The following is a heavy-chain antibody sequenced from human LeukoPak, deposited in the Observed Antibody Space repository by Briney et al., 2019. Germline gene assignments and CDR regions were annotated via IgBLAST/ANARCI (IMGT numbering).Heavy chain of an antibody. V-gene: IGHV1-2*02. Sequence: ASVKVSCKASGYTFTFYYMHWVRQAPGQGLEWMGWINSNNGGTNYAQKFQGRVTMTRDTSISTAYMELSSLRSDDTAVYYCASPAPYYDNSGYYPLDYWGQGTLVTVSS. J-gene: IGHJ4*02. CDR3: ASPAPYYDNSGYYPLDY. CDR1: GYTFTFYY. CDR2: INSNNGGT. D-gene: IGHD3-22*01.